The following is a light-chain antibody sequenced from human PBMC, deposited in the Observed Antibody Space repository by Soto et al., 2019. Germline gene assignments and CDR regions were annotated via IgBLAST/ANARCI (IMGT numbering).Light chain of an antibody. CDR1: QSFSVNF. J-gene: IGKJ1*01. Sequence: EVVLTQSPGTLSLSPGERATLSCRASQSFSVNFLAWYQHKPGQAPRLLIHGATRSTGIPDRFSGSGSGTDSTLTISRLEPEDSAVYYCLQYGSSSGGTVGQGTRVEIK. V-gene: IGKV3-20*01. CDR2: GA. CDR3: LQYGSSSGGT.